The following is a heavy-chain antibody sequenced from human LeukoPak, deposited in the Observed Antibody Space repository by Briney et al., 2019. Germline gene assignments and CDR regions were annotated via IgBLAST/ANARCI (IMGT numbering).Heavy chain of an antibody. D-gene: IGHD6-13*01. Sequence: GGSLRLSCAAPGFTFSSYAMSWVRQAPGKELEWVSAISGSGGSTYYADSVKGRFTISRDNSKNTLYLQMNSLRAEDTAVYYCAKDRKQQLVPYYFDYWGQGTLVTVSS. J-gene: IGHJ4*02. V-gene: IGHV3-23*01. CDR3: AKDRKQQLVPYYFDY. CDR2: ISGSGGST. CDR1: GFTFSSYA.